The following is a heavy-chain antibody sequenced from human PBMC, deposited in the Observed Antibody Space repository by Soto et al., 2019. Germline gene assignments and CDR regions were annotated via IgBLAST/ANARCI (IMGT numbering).Heavy chain of an antibody. J-gene: IGHJ4*02. V-gene: IGHV6-1*01. Sequence: SQTLSLTCAISGDSVSSNSAAWSWIRQSPSRGLEWLGRTYYRSKWYNDYAVSVKSRITITPDTSKNQFSLQLSSLRSEDTAVYYCAWGGGGSYFDYWGQGTLVTVSS. CDR3: AWGGGGSYFDY. CDR2: TYYRSKWYN. CDR1: GDSVSSNSAA. D-gene: IGHD7-27*01.